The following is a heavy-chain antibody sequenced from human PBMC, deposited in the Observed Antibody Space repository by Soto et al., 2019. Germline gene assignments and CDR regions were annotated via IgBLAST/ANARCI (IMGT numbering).Heavy chain of an antibody. Sequence: QVQLQESGPGLVKPSETLSLTCTFSGASISSYYWSWIRQPPGKGLEYIGYIYYSGSTNHNPSLKSRVTIVLETSKNQFSVKFSSVTAADTAVYYCARLLPNWRAGSWNRPIWNYYNWFDPWGQGTLVTVSS. D-gene: IGHD2-15*01. J-gene: IGHJ5*02. CDR1: GASISSYY. CDR3: ARLLPNWRAGSWNRPIWNYYNWFDP. CDR2: IYYSGST. V-gene: IGHV4-59*01.